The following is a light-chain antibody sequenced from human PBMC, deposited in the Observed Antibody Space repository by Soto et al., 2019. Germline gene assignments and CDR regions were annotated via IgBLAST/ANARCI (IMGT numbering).Light chain of an antibody. J-gene: IGKJ1*01. CDR1: QSVGSSY. V-gene: IGKV3-20*01. CDR2: GAS. CDR3: QQYGRT. Sequence: IVLTRSPGTLALSPGYRGTRSCRASQSVGSSYLAWYQQKPGQAPRLVIYGASSRATGVPDRFSGSESGTDFTLTISSVEPEDSAVYYCQQYGRTFGQGTKVDI.